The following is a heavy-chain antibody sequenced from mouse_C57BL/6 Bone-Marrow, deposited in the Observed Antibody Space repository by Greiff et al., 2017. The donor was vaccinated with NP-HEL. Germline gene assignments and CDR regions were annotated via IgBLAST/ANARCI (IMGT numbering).Heavy chain of an antibody. D-gene: IGHD1-1*01. Sequence: QVQLQQSGAELVKPGASVKLSCKASGYTFTTYPIEWMKQNHGKSLEWIGNFHPYNDDTKYNEKFKGKATLTVEKSSSTVYLELSRLTSDDSAVYYCALGSSPDWYFDVWGTGTTVTVSS. CDR1: GYTFTTYP. CDR2: FHPYNDDT. V-gene: IGHV1-47*01. CDR3: ALGSSPDWYFDV. J-gene: IGHJ1*03.